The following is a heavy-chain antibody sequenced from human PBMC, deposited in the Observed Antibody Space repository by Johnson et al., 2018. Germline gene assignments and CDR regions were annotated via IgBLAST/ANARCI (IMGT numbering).Heavy chain of an antibody. Sequence: VQLQESGGGSVQLDRSLRLSCEVSGFIFDDYAMHWVRQVPGKGLVWVSRINNDGTSTSDAASVKGRFTISRDNAKKTLKLQMNSLRAEDTAVYYCVSDPANGIPDAFENWGHGTMVTVSS. CDR3: VSDPANGIPDAFEN. CDR1: GFIFDDYA. D-gene: IGHD2/OR15-2a*01. V-gene: IGHV3-74*01. J-gene: IGHJ3*02. CDR2: INNDGTST.